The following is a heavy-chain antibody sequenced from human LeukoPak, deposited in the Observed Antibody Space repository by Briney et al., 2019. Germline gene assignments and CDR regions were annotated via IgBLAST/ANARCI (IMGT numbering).Heavy chain of an antibody. CDR1: GYTFTSYD. Sequence: ASVKVSCKASGYTFTSYDINWVRQATGQGLEWMGWMNPNSGDTGYAQNFQGRVTMTRDTSISTAYIELSGMISEDTAVYYCARKPRHVYLEGYWGEGTLVSVSS. D-gene: IGHD2-2*02. V-gene: IGHV1-8*01. J-gene: IGHJ4*02. CDR3: ARKPRHVYLEGY. CDR2: MNPNSGDT.